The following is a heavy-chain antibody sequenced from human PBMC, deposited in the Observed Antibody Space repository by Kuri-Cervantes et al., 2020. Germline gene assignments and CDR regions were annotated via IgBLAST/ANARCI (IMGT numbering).Heavy chain of an antibody. CDR3: AKGGSYDILTGYRHYYTFNTMDV. V-gene: IGHV3-23*01. CDR2: ISGSGGNT. J-gene: IGHJ6*02. Sequence: GGSLRLSCAASGFTFSSYAMSWVRQAPGKGLEWVSVISGSGGNTYYAESVKGRFTISRDNSKNTLYVQMNSLRAEDTAVYYCAKGGSYDILTGYRHYYTFNTMDVWGQGTTVTVSS. CDR1: GFTFSSYA. D-gene: IGHD3-9*01.